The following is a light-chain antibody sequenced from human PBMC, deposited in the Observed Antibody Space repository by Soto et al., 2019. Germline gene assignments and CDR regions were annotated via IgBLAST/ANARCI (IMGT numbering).Light chain of an antibody. J-gene: IGKJ5*01. CDR3: QQSYSTPLIT. Sequence: DIQMTQSPSSLSASVGDRVTITCRASQSISSYLNWYQRKPGKDPKLLIYAASNLQSGVPSRFSVSGSGSDFTLTISSLQPEDFATYYCQQSYSTPLITCGQGTRLEIK. CDR1: QSISSY. V-gene: IGKV1-39*01. CDR2: AAS.